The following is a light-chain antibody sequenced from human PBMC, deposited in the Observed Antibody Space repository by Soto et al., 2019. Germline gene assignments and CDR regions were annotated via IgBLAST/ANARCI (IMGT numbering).Light chain of an antibody. CDR3: QQYENWPPWT. V-gene: IGKV3D-15*01. J-gene: IGKJ1*01. Sequence: MTQSPYSLSAAVGDRVTIACRASQNINTYLNWYQQKPGQAPRLLIYDASNRATGIPARFSGSGSGTEFTLTISSLQSEDLAIYYCQQYENWPPWTFGQGTKVDIK. CDR2: DAS. CDR1: QNINTY.